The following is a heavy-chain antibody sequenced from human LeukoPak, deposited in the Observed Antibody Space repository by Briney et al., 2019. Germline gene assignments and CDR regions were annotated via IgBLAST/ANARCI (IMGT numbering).Heavy chain of an antibody. D-gene: IGHD4-17*01. CDR2: INHSGST. CDR3: AREGMTTVTTARSGIDY. J-gene: IGHJ4*02. CDR1: GGSFSGYY. Sequence: SETLSLTCAVYGGSFSGYYWSWIRQPPGKGLEWIGEINHSGSTNYNPSLKSRVTISVDTSKNQFSLKLSSVTAADTAVYYCAREGMTTVTTARSGIDYWGQGTLVTVSS. V-gene: IGHV4-34*01.